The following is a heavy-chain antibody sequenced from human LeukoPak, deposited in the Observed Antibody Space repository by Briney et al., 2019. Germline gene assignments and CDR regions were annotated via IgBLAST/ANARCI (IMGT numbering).Heavy chain of an antibody. CDR3: ARAWEVVVIPNYYYYYMDV. CDR2: IYYSGST. V-gene: IGHV4-39*01. J-gene: IGHJ6*03. D-gene: IGHD3-22*01. CDR1: GGSISSSSYY. Sequence: PSETLSLTCTVSGGSISSSSYYWGWIRQPPGKGLEWIGSIYYSGSTYYNPSLKSRVTISVDTSKNQSSLKLSSVTAADTAVYYCARAWEVVVIPNYYYYYMDVWGKGTTVTVSS.